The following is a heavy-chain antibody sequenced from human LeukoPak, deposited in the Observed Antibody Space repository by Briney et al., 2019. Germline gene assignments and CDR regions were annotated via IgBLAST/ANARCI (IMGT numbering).Heavy chain of an antibody. D-gene: IGHD6-13*01. J-gene: IGHJ5*02. Sequence: GASVKVSCKASGYTFTSYYMHWVRQAPGQGLEWMGIINPSGGSTSYAQKFQGRVTKTRDTSTSTVSMELSSLRSEDTAVYYCARAHPGSSWYWVGSGTNWFDPWGQGTLVTVSS. V-gene: IGHV1-46*01. CDR2: INPSGGST. CDR3: ARAHPGSSWYWVGSGTNWFDP. CDR1: GYTFTSYY.